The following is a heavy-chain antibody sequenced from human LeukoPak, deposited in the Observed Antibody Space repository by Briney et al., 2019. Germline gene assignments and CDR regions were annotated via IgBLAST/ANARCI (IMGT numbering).Heavy chain of an antibody. V-gene: IGHV3-48*01. CDR3: AKGRIQSYMAPEY. Sequence: GGSLRLSCAASGFTFRAYSLTWVRQAPGKGLEWVSFITSTSSDMLYADSVKGRFTISRDNSKNTLYLQMNSLRAEDTAVYYCAKGRIQSYMAPEYWGQGTLVTVSS. CDR2: ITSTSSDM. D-gene: IGHD5-18*01. CDR1: GFTFRAYS. J-gene: IGHJ4*02.